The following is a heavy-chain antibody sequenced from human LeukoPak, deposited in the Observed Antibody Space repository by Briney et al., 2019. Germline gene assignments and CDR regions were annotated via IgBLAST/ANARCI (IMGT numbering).Heavy chain of an antibody. CDR3: AREFGHCYGDNCFYFFDT. CDR1: VYTLTSYG. J-gene: IGHJ4*02. D-gene: IGHD4-23*01. CDR2: INTYKGDT. V-gene: IGHV1-18*01. Sequence: ASVKVSCTASVYTLTSYGISRVRQAPGQGLEWMGWINTYKGDTLYAQKLQGRVTMTADTSTNTAYMELRSLRFDDTAVYYCAREFGHCYGDNCFYFFDTWGQGFRVTVSS.